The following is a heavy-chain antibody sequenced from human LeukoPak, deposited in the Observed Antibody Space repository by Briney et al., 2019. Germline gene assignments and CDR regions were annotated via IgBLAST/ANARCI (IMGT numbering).Heavy chain of an antibody. CDR1: GDSINRGGYY. CDR3: SRDHKLPGKQLWFYAFEI. D-gene: IGHD5-18*01. Sequence: PSETLSLTCTVSGDSINRGGYYWGWIRQPPGKGLEWIGYISHTGITDYNPSHRGRVTISIDRSKNQFSLKLGSVTAADTAVYYCSRDHKLPGKQLWFYAFEIWGRGTMVTVSS. V-gene: IGHV4-30-2*01. J-gene: IGHJ3*02. CDR2: ISHTGIT.